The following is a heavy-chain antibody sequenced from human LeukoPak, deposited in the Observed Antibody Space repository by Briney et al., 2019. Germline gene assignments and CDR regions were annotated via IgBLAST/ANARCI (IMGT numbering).Heavy chain of an antibody. CDR2: ISAYNGDT. CDR1: GYTFTNFG. D-gene: IGHD3-3*01. Sequence: ASVKVSCKASGYTFTNFGIHWVRQAPGQGLEWMGWISAYNGDTNCAPKLQGRATLTTDTSTSTAYMELRSLRSDDTAVYYCARGRGHLDGPLRFLEWSPYYFDYWGQGTLVTVSS. CDR3: ARGRGHLDGPLRFLEWSPYYFDY. J-gene: IGHJ4*02. V-gene: IGHV1-18*01.